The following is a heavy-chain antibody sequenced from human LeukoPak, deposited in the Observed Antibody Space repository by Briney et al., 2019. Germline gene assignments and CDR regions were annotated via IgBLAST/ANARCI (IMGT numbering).Heavy chain of an antibody. J-gene: IGHJ4*02. CDR1: GFTFSSYS. Sequence: GGSLRLSCAASGFTFSSYSMNWVRQAPGKGLEWVSSISSSSSYIYHADSVKGRFTISRDNAKNSLYLQMNSLRAEDTAVYYCARGGSYSSSPGGYWGQGTLVTVSS. CDR2: ISSSSSYI. V-gene: IGHV3-21*01. D-gene: IGHD6-6*01. CDR3: ARGGSYSSSPGGY.